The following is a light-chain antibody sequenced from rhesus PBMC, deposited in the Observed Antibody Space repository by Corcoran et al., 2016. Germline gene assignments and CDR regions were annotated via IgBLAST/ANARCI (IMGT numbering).Light chain of an antibody. Sequence: DIVMTQTPLSLPVTPGEPASISCRSSQSLLPSNGYTYLYWYLQKPGQSPQLLMYFASYRASGVPDRLSGSGSGTEFTLELSRVEAEDIGVYYCRQGTQLPFTFGPGTKLDIK. CDR3: RQGTQLPFT. CDR2: FAS. J-gene: IGKJ3*01. V-gene: IGKV2-91*01. CDR1: QSLLPSNGYTY.